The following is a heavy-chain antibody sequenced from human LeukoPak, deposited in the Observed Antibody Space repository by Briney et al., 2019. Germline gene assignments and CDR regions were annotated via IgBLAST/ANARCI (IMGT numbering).Heavy chain of an antibody. V-gene: IGHV4-59*01. CDR1: GGSISSYY. CDR2: IYYSGST. Sequence: SETLSLTCTVPGGSISSYYWSWIRHPPGKGLEWIGYIYYSGSTNYNPPLKSRVTISVDTSKNQFSLKLSSVTAADTAVYYCARGQQQLGNFDYWGQGTLVTVSS. J-gene: IGHJ4*02. CDR3: ARGQQQLGNFDY. D-gene: IGHD6-13*01.